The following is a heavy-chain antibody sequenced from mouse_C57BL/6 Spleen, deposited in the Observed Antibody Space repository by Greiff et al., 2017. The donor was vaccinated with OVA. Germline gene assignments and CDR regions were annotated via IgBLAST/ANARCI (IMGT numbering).Heavy chain of an antibody. CDR3: TLLYYGSSPWFAD. V-gene: IGHV14-1*01. CDR1: GFNIKDYY. D-gene: IGHD1-1*01. CDR2: IDPEDGDT. Sequence: VQLQQSGAELVRPGASVKLSCTASGFNIKDYYMHWVKQRPEQGLAWIGRIDPEDGDTAYAPQFQGKATMTADTSSNTAYLQLSSLTSEDTAVYYCTLLYYGSSPWFADWGQGTLVTVSA. J-gene: IGHJ3*01.